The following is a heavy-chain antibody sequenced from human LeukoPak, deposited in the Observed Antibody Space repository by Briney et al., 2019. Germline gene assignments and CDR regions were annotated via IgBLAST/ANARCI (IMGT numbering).Heavy chain of an antibody. CDR3: ARGGIVATTYYYDY. Sequence: ASVKASCKASGYTFTGYYMHWVRQAPGQGLEWMGWINPNSGGTNYAQKFQGRVTMTRDTSISTACMELSRLRSDDTAVYYCARGGIVATTYYYDYWGQGTLVTVSS. CDR2: INPNSGGT. J-gene: IGHJ4*02. D-gene: IGHD5-12*01. CDR1: GYTFTGYY. V-gene: IGHV1-2*02.